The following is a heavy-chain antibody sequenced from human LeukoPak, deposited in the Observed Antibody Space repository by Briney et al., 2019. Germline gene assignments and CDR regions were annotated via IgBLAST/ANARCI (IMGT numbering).Heavy chain of an antibody. CDR1: GFPFSSYS. CDR3: ARRPKYGSGSYPFDY. D-gene: IGHD3-10*01. CDR2: ISSSSSTI. Sequence: GGPLRLSCAASGFPFSSYSRTWVRQAPGKGRGGVSYISSSSSTIYYADSVKGRFTISRDNAKNSLYLQMNSLRAEDTAVYYCARRPKYGSGSYPFDYWGQGTLVTVSS. V-gene: IGHV3-48*04. J-gene: IGHJ4*02.